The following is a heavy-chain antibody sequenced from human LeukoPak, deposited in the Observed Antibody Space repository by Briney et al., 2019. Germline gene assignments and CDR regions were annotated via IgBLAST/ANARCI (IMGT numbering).Heavy chain of an antibody. CDR1: GYTFTSYG. V-gene: IGHV1-18*01. Sequence: ASVKVSCKASGYTFTSYGISWVRQAPGQGLEWMGWISAYNGNTNYAQKLQGRVTMTTDTSTSTAYMELRSLRPDDTAVYYCARVSWAVGYCSSTSCPNYYYYYYYMDVWGKGTTVTVSS. D-gene: IGHD2-2*01. J-gene: IGHJ6*03. CDR2: ISAYNGNT. CDR3: ARVSWAVGYCSSTSCPNYYYYYYYMDV.